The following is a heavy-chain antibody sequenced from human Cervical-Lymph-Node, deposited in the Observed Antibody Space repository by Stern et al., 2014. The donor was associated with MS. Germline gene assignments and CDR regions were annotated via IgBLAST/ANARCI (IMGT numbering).Heavy chain of an antibody. Sequence: VQLVQSGGGLVQPGGSLRLSCVGSGFTFRNYAMHWVRQAPGKGLEYVSAITSDGGSTYYAKFVKGRFTISRDNAKNTLYLQMGRLRGDDMAVYYCARGSRWGQGTLGTVSS. CDR1: GFTFRNYA. CDR2: ITSDGGST. CDR3: ARGSR. J-gene: IGHJ4*02. V-gene: IGHV3-64*01.